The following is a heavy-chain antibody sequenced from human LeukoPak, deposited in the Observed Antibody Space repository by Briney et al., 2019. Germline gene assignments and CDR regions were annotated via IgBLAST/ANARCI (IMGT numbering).Heavy chain of an antibody. D-gene: IGHD6-6*01. CDR1: GFTFSSYA. CDR3: ANQYSSSAVFDY. V-gene: IGHV3-23*01. CDR2: ISGSGGST. Sequence: GGSLRLSCAASGFTFSSYAMSWVRQAPGKGLEWVSAISGSGGSTYYADSVKGRFTISRVNSKNTLYLQMNSLRAEDTAVYYCANQYSSSAVFDYWGQGTLVTVSS. J-gene: IGHJ4*02.